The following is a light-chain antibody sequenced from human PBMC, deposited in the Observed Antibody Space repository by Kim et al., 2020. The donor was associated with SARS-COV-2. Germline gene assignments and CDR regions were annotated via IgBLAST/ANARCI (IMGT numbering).Light chain of an antibody. V-gene: IGKV1-39*01. J-gene: IGKJ1*01. CDR3: RQANSVPRT. Sequence: AYVGDRVTITCRASQTIHTSLNRYQQRPGKATCLLIYAASTLQGGVPSRFSGGGSGTDFTLTVSSVQPEDCATYYCRQANSVPRTFGQGTKVDIK. CDR1: QTIHTS. CDR2: AAS.